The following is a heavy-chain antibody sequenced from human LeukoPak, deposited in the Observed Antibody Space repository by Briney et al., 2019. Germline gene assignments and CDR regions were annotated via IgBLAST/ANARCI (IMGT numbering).Heavy chain of an antibody. CDR3: VRDRTVGVPGTLYFDF. J-gene: IGHJ4*02. D-gene: IGHD2-2*01. Sequence: GGSLRLSCAASGFTFSDYYMSWIRQAPGKGLEWISYISSGGSTIHYADSVRGRFTIFRDDAENSLYLQMNSLRAEDTALYHCVRDRTVGVPGTLYFDFWGRGTLVTVSS. CDR2: ISSGGSTI. V-gene: IGHV3-11*04. CDR1: GFTFSDYY.